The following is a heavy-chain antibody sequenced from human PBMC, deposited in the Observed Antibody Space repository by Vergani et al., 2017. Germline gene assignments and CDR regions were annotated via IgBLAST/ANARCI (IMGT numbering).Heavy chain of an antibody. CDR1: GASINNDFYY. CDR3: ARDNKQLRPRAFDL. J-gene: IGHJ3*01. CDR2: IYVSGIT. Sequence: QLQLQESGPGLVKPSQPLSLPCTVSGASINNDFYYWHWIRQPAGKGLEWIGRIYVSGITDYNSSLQSRVSMSVDTSKNQFSLTLTSVTAADTAVYYCARDNKQLRPRAFDLWGQGKMVTVSS. D-gene: IGHD4-23*01. V-gene: IGHV4-61*02.